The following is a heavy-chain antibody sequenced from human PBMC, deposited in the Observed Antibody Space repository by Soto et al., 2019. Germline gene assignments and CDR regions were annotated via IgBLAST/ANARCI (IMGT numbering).Heavy chain of an antibody. CDR1: GYGFSFG. CDR3: VREGGDNWFDP. D-gene: IGHD3-16*01. J-gene: IGHJ5*02. V-gene: IGHV1-18*01. CDR2: ISASDGSS. Sequence: VASVKVSCKASGYGFSFGFSWVRQAPGQGLEWMGWISASDGSSNSAQKFRPRIALTTDTSTNTAYMELLSSVTAADTAVYYCVREGGDNWFDPWGQGTLVTVSS.